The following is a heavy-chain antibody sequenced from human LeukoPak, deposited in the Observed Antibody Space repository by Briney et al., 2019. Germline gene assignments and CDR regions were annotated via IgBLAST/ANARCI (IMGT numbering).Heavy chain of an antibody. Sequence: SETLSLTCAVYGGSFSGYYWSWIRQPPGKGLEWIGEINHSGSTNYNPSLKSRVTISVGTSKNQFSLKLSSVTAADTAVYYCARVVVPAANYYYYYYMDVWGKGTTVTVSS. V-gene: IGHV4-34*01. D-gene: IGHD2-2*01. CDR3: ARVVVPAANYYYYYYMDV. J-gene: IGHJ6*03. CDR1: GGSFSGYY. CDR2: INHSGST.